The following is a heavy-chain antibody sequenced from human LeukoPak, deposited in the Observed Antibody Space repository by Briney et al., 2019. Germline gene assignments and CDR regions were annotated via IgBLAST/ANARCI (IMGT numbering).Heavy chain of an antibody. CDR2: IRSKAYGGTT. J-gene: IGHJ4*02. CDR3: TRARASYYFDY. D-gene: IGHD3-10*01. Sequence: GGSLRLSCTASGFTFGDYAMSWVRQAPGKGLEWVGFIRSKAYGGTTEYAASVKGRFTISRDDSRSIAYLQMSSLKTEDTAAYYCTRARASYYFDYWGQGTLVTVSS. CDR1: GFTFGDYA. V-gene: IGHV3-49*04.